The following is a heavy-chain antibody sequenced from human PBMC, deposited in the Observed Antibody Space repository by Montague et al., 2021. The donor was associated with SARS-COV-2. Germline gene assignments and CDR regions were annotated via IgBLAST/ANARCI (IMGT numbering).Heavy chain of an antibody. CDR1: GGSISSSSYY. D-gene: IGHD3-22*01. Sequence: SETLSLTCTVSGGSISSSSYYWGWIRQPPGKGLEWIGSIYYSGSTYYNPSLKSRVTISVDTSKNQFSLKLSSVTAADTAVYYCASPGVYDDSSCLLGFDYWGQGTLVTVSS. CDR2: IYYSGST. CDR3: ASPGVYDDSSCLLGFDY. V-gene: IGHV4-39*01. J-gene: IGHJ4*02.